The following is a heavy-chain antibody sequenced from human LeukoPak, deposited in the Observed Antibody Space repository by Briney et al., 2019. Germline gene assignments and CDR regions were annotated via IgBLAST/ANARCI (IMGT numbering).Heavy chain of an antibody. CDR2: ISSGGTYE. CDR3: AKDLGAADDY. D-gene: IGHD6-13*01. CDR1: GFTFSNYA. J-gene: IGHJ4*02. Sequence: GGSLRLSCAASGFTFSNYAVHWVRQAPGKGLEWVSLISSGGTYEYYADSVKGRFTISRDNSKNTLYLQLNSLRAEDTAVYYCAKDLGAADDYWGQGTLVTVSS. V-gene: IGHV3-30*01.